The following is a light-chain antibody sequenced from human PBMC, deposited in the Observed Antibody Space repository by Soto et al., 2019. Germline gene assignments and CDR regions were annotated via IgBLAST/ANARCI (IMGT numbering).Light chain of an antibody. V-gene: IGKV3-11*01. CDR1: QSVSSY. J-gene: IGKJ4*01. CDR3: QQPSNCPLT. Sequence: EIVLTQSPATLSLSPGERATLSCRASQSVSSYLAWYQQKPGQAPRLLIYDASNRATGIPARFSGIGSGTDFTLTISSLEPEDFAVYYCQQPSNCPLTFGGGTKVEIK. CDR2: DAS.